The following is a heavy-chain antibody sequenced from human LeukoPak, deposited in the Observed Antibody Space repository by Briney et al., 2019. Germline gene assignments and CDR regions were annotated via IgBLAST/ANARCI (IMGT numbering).Heavy chain of an antibody. D-gene: IGHD3-9*01. CDR3: ARDSYYDILTGYYYYYYGMDV. J-gene: IGHJ6*02. CDR1: GYTFTSYG. CDR2: ISAYNGKT. Sequence: ASVKVSCKASGYTFTSYGISWVRQAPGQGLEWMGWISAYNGKTNYAQKLQGRVTMTTDTSTSTAYMELRSLRSDDTAVYYCARDSYYDILTGYYYYYYGMDVWGQGTTVTVSS. V-gene: IGHV1-18*01.